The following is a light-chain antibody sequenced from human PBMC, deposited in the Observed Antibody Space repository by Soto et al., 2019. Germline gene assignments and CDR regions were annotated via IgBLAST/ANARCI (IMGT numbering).Light chain of an antibody. CDR1: QSVSNNY. Sequence: EIGLTQSAGTLSRSPGERATLSWWASQSVSNNYLAWYQQKPGQAPRLLIYGASNRATGIPDRFSGSGSGTDFTLTISRLEPEDFAVYYCQQYGSSGTFGQGTKVDIK. CDR3: QQYGSSGT. J-gene: IGKJ1*01. V-gene: IGKV3-20*01. CDR2: GAS.